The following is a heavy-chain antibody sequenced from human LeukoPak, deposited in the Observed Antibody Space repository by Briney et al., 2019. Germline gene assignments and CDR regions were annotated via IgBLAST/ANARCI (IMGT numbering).Heavy chain of an antibody. CDR2: IKTDGSST. Sequence: GGALRLSCAASGFTFSTYWMHWVRQAPGKGGVWVSRIKTDGSSTTYPDSVKGRFTISRDNATSTLYLQMNSLRDEDTAVYYCARAYHADSSGWGYWGPGTLVTVSS. CDR3: ARAYHADSSGWGY. V-gene: IGHV3-74*01. D-gene: IGHD3-22*01. J-gene: IGHJ4*02. CDR1: GFTFSTYW.